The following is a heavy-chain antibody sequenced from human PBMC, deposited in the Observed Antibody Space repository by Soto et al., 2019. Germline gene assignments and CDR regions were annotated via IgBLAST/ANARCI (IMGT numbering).Heavy chain of an antibody. CDR1: GFTSNNYA. CDR2: ISGGGDTT. J-gene: IGHJ4*02. D-gene: IGHD3-10*01. CDR3: AKGRGASGSLTPRGDF. Sequence: EVQLLESGGGLVQPGGSLRLSWSASGFTSNNYAMTWVRPAPGKGLEWVSAISGGGDTTPYAVSVKGRFTVSRDGSKNALYLEMTPRRAEDTALYYCAKGRGASGSLTPRGDFWGQGSLVTVSS. V-gene: IGHV3-23*01.